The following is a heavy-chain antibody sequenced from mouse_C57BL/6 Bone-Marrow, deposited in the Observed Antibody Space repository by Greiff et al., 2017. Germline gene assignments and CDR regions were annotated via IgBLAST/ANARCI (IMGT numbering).Heavy chain of an antibody. CDR3: ASYALYAMDY. CDR1: GFSFTSYG. CDR2: IWSGGST. Sequence: VQLQQSGPGLVQPSQRLSITCTVSGFSFTSYGVHWVRQSPGQGLEWLGVIWSGGSTDYNAAFIYRLSISKDNSKSQVFSKMNSLSAEDTAIYYCASYALYAMDYWGQGTSVTVTS. V-gene: IGHV2-2*01. J-gene: IGHJ4*01. D-gene: IGHD6-5*01.